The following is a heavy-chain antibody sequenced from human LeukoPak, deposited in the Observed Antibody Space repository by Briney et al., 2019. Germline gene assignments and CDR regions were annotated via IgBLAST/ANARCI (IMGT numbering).Heavy chain of an antibody. Sequence: ASVKVSCKASGYTFTSYGISLVRQAPGQGLEWMGWISAYNGNTNYAQKLQGRVTMTTDTSTSTAYIELRSLRSDDTAVYYCARDRDILTPFDIWGQGTMVTVSS. D-gene: IGHD3-9*01. J-gene: IGHJ3*02. CDR3: ARDRDILTPFDI. V-gene: IGHV1-18*01. CDR2: ISAYNGNT. CDR1: GYTFTSYG.